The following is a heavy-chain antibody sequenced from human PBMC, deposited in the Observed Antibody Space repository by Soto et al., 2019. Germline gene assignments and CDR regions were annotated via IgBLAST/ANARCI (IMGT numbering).Heavy chain of an antibody. V-gene: IGHV4-59*08. Sequence: SETLSLTCTVSGGPINRNYWSWIRQPPGKGLEWIGYIHYSGTTNYNPSLKSRVTISVDTSKSQFSLELNSVTAADTAVYYCARHHYDILTGYSTPFDYWGQGALVTVSS. J-gene: IGHJ4*02. CDR3: ARHHYDILTGYSTPFDY. CDR2: IHYSGTT. D-gene: IGHD3-9*01. CDR1: GGPINRNY.